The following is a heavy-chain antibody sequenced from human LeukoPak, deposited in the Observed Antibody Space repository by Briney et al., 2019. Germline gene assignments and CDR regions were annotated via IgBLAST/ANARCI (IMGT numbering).Heavy chain of an antibody. D-gene: IGHD3-22*01. CDR3: ARLDSLDY. V-gene: IGHV3-21*01. J-gene: IGHJ4*02. Sequence: GRSQTLSRAASGFTFSTYSMNWVHQAPGKGLEWVSSSSSSISYIYYADSVKGRFTISRDNATHSLYLQMNSLRAEDTAVYYCARLDSLDYWGQGTLVTVSS. CDR1: GFTFSTYS. CDR2: SSSSISYI.